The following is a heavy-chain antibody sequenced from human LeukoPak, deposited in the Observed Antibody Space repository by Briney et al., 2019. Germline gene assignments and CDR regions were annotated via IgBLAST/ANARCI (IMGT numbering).Heavy chain of an antibody. CDR3: AGAYSSGWSGNFAY. V-gene: IGHV4-4*02. J-gene: IGHJ4*02. CDR1: GGSISSSNW. D-gene: IGHD6-19*01. Sequence: PSGTLSLTCAVSGGSISSSNWWSWVRQPPGKGLEWIGEIYHSGSTNYNPSLKSRVTISVDKSKNQFSLKLSSVTAADTAVYYCAGAYSSGWSGNFAYGAREPWSPSPQ. CDR2: IYHSGST.